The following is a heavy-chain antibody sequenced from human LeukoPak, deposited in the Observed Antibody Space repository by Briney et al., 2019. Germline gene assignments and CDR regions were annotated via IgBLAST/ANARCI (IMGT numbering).Heavy chain of an antibody. CDR1: GFTFSSYA. J-gene: IGHJ4*02. D-gene: IGHD5-18*01. V-gene: IGHV3-23*01. Sequence: GGSLRLSCAASGFTFSSYAMSWVRQAPGKGLEWGSAISGSGGSTYYADSVKGRFTISRDNSKNTLYLQMNSLRAEDTAVYYCAKDTGYSYGYSDYWGQGTLVTVSS. CDR3: AKDTGYSYGYSDY. CDR2: ISGSGGST.